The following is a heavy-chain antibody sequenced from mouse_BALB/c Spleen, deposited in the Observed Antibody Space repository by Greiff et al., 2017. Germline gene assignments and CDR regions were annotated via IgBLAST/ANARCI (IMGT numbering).Heavy chain of an antibody. CDR2: INSNGGST. CDR1: GFTFSSYG. J-gene: IGHJ3*01. CDR3: AREENYYGSSAWFAY. V-gene: IGHV5-6-3*01. D-gene: IGHD1-1*01. Sequence: DVKLVESGGGLVQPGGSLKLSCAASGFTFSSYGMSWVRQTPDKRLELVATINSNGGSTYYPDSVKGRFTISRDNAKNTLYLQMSSLKSEDTAMYYCAREENYYGSSAWFAYWGQGTLVTVSA.